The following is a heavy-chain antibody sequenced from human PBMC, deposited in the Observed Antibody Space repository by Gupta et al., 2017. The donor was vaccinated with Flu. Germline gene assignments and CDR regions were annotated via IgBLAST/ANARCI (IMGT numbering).Heavy chain of an antibody. CDR1: GYTFTAYY. CDR3: AREKYCSTASCYRWFDP. J-gene: IGHJ5*02. CDR2: INPHSGST. D-gene: IGHD2-2*02. Sequence: QVQLVQSGAEVKKPGASVKVSCKASGYTFTAYYIHWVRQAPGQGLEWMGRINPHSGSTNYEQKFQGRVTMTMDTSISTAYMDLSRLRSDDTAIYCCAREKYCSTASCYRWFDPWGQGTLVTVSS. V-gene: IGHV1-2*06.